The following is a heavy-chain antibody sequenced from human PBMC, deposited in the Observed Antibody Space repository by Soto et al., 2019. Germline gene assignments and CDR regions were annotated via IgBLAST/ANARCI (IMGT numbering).Heavy chain of an antibody. CDR3: ARDIASGWMVDYYGMDV. D-gene: IGHD6-19*01. V-gene: IGHV3-30-3*01. CDR2: ISYDGSNK. Sequence: HPGGSLRLSCAASGFTVSSKYMTWVRQAPGKGLEWVAVISYDGSNKYYADSVKGRFTISRDNSKNKLYLQMSSLRAEDTAMYYCARDIASGWMVDYYGMDVWGQGTTVTVSS. CDR1: GFTVSSKY. J-gene: IGHJ6*02.